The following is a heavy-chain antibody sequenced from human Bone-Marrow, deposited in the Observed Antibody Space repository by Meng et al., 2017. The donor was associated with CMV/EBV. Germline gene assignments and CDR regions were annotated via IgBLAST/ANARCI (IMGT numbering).Heavy chain of an antibody. V-gene: IGHV1-46*01. CDR3: ARAGGTTRRGYYFDY. D-gene: IGHD1-7*01. CDR1: GYTFTSYY. J-gene: IGHJ4*02. CDR2: INPSGGST. Sequence: SGYTFTSYYMHWVRQAPGQGLEWMGIINPSGGSTSYAQKFQGRVTMTTDTSTSTAYMELRSLRSDDTAVYYCARAGGTTRRGYYFDYWGQGTLVTVSS.